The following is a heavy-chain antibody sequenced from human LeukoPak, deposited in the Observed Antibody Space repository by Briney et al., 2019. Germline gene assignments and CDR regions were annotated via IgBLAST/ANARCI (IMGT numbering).Heavy chain of an antibody. Sequence: ASVKVSCKASGGTFSSYAISWVRQAPGQGLEWMGRIIPILGIANYAQKFQGRVTITADKSTSTAYMELSSLRSEDTAVYYCARDPIEAAGTPIDYWGQGTLVTVSS. CDR2: IIPILGIA. CDR3: ARDPIEAAGTPIDY. V-gene: IGHV1-69*04. J-gene: IGHJ4*02. CDR1: GGTFSSYA. D-gene: IGHD6-13*01.